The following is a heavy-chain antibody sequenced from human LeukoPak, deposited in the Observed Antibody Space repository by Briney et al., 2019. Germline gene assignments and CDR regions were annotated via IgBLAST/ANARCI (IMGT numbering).Heavy chain of an antibody. Sequence: PGGSLRLSCAASGFSVSSNYMSWVRQTPGKGLEWVSVIYSGGSTYYADSVKGRFTISRDNSKNTLYLQMNSLRAEDTAVYYCARHYYGSGSYYHDYWGQGTLVTVSS. CDR3: ARHYYGSGSYYHDY. CDR2: IYSGGST. V-gene: IGHV3-53*01. D-gene: IGHD3-10*01. J-gene: IGHJ4*02. CDR1: GFSVSSNY.